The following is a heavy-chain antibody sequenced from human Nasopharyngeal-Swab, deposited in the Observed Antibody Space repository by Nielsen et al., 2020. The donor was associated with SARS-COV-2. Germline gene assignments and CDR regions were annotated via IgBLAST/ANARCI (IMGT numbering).Heavy chain of an antibody. CDR2: IYSGGST. CDR3: AKDYYDSSGYYYV. J-gene: IGHJ4*02. V-gene: IGHV3-53*01. CDR1: GFTVSSNY. Sequence: GGSLRLSCAASGFTVSSNYMSWVRQAPGKGLEWVSVIYSGGSTYYADSVKGRFTISRDNSKNTLYLQMNSLRAEDTAVYYCAKDYYDSSGYYYVWGQGTLVTVSS. D-gene: IGHD3-22*01.